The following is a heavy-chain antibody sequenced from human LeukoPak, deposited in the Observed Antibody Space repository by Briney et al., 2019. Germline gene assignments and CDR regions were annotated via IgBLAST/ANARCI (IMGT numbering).Heavy chain of an antibody. CDR3: AKDGTYYYGSGNFDY. CDR1: GFTFSSYA. D-gene: IGHD3-10*01. J-gene: IGHJ4*02. Sequence: GGSLRLSCAASGFTFSSYAMSWVRQAPGKGLEWVSAISGSGGSTYYADSAKGRFTISRDNSKNTLYLQMNSLRAEDTAVYYCAKDGTYYYGSGNFDYWGQGTLVTVSS. V-gene: IGHV3-23*01. CDR2: ISGSGGST.